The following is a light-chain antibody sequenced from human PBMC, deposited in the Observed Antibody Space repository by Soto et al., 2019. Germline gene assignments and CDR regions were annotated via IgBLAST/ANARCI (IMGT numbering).Light chain of an antibody. CDR1: LRISKY. CDR2: GAS. J-gene: IGKJ4*01. V-gene: IGKV1-39*01. Sequence: DIQVIQSPSSLSASVGDRVTITCRASLRISKYLNWYQQKPGKAPKLLIYGASTLQSGVPPRFSGSGSGTDFTLTISGLQPEDSVTYYCQQSHSTPLTFGGGTKLEI. CDR3: QQSHSTPLT.